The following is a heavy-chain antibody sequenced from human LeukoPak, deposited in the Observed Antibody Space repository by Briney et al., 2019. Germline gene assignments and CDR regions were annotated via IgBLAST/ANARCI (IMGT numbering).Heavy chain of an antibody. D-gene: IGHD3-22*01. Sequence: PGGSLRLSCAASGFTFRSYWMSWVRQAPGKGLEWVANIKQDGSEKHYVDSVKGRFTISRDNAKKSMYLQMNSLRTEDTAVYYCARGLMYYDTSGFGDYWGQGTLVTVSS. CDR2: IKQDGSEK. V-gene: IGHV3-7*03. J-gene: IGHJ4*02. CDR1: GFTFRSYW. CDR3: ARGLMYYDTSGFGDY.